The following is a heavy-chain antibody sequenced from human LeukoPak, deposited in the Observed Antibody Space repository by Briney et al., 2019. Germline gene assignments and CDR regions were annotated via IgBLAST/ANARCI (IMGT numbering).Heavy chain of an antibody. CDR1: GFAFSSHW. V-gene: IGHV3-7*03. D-gene: IGHD4-23*01. CDR3: TKEASQSYGRT. CDR2: IKEDGSRK. J-gene: IGHJ4*02. Sequence: GGSLRLSYAASGFAFSSHWMTWVRQAPGKGLEWVANIKEDGSRKNYVDSVKGRFTISRDNPKNSLYLQMNSLRAEDTAVYYCTKEASQSYGRTWGQGTLVTVSS.